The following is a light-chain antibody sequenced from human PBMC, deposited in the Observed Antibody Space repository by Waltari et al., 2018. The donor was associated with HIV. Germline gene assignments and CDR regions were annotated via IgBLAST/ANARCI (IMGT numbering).Light chain of an antibody. J-gene: IGLJ1*01. V-gene: IGLV2-23*02. Sequence: QSALAQPASVSGSPGQSITISCAGAVADSGPEFFVSWYQQPPGRAPRLIIYMLSRRPSGVSDRFSGSSSGMSATLTISGLQSDDEAHYYCSSYSTITSLFVFGTGTRVTVL. CDR3: SSYSTITSLFV. CDR2: MLS. CDR1: VADSGPEFF.